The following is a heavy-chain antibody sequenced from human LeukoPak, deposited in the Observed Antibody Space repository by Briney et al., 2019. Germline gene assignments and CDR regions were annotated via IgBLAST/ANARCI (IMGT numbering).Heavy chain of an antibody. D-gene: IGHD3-22*01. CDR3: AKDRYYDSSGYYGLDY. J-gene: IGHJ4*02. V-gene: IGHV3-9*01. CDR2: ISWNSGSI. Sequence: GGSLRLSCAASGFTFDYYAMHWVRPAPGKGLEWVSGISWNSGSIGYADSVKGRFTISRDNAKNSLYLQMNSLRAEDTALYYCAKDRYYDSSGYYGLDYWGQGTLVTVSS. CDR1: GFTFDYYA.